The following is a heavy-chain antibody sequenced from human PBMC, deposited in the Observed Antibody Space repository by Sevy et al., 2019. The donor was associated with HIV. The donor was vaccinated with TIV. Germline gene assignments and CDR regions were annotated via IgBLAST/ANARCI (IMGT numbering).Heavy chain of an antibody. J-gene: IGHJ4*02. Sequence: GGSLRLSCAASGLTLRSYAMSWVRQAPGKGLEWVSGISGSGGSTYYADSVKGRFTISRDNSKNTLYLQMNSLRAEDTAVYYCAASVTTPPYYFDYWGQGTLVTVSS. CDR2: ISGSGGST. CDR1: GLTLRSYA. V-gene: IGHV3-23*01. D-gene: IGHD4-17*01. CDR3: AASVTTPPYYFDY.